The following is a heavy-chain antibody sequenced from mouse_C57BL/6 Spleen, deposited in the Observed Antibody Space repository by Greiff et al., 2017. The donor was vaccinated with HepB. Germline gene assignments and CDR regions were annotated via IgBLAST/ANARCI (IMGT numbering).Heavy chain of an antibody. J-gene: IGHJ2*01. CDR3: ARGGYYGSSLYYFDY. D-gene: IGHD1-1*01. CDR1: GYTFTSDW. Sequence: VQLQQPGAELVKPGASVKMSCKASGYTFTSDWITWVKQRPGQGLEWIGDIYPGSGSTNYNEKFKSKATLTVDTSSSTAYMQLSSLTSEDSAVYYCARGGYYGSSLYYFDYWGQGTTLTVSS. CDR2: IYPGSGST. V-gene: IGHV1-55*01.